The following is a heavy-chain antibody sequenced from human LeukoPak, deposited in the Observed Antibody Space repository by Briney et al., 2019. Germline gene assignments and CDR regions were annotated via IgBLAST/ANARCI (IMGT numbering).Heavy chain of an antibody. J-gene: IGHJ5*02. D-gene: IGHD4-17*01. CDR3: ARVKGMTTRWFDP. Sequence: SETLSLTCTVSGYSISSGYYWGWIRPPPGKGLEWIGSIYHSGSTYYNPSLKSRVTISVDTSKNQFSLKLSSVTAADTAVYYCARVKGMTTRWFDPWGQGTLVTVSS. V-gene: IGHV4-38-2*02. CDR2: IYHSGST. CDR1: GYSISSGYY.